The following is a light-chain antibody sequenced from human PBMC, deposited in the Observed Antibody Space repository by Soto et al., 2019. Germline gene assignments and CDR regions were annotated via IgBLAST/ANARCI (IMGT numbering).Light chain of an antibody. CDR1: SSDVGGYNY. Sequence: QSALTQPASVSGSPGQSITISCTGTSSDVGGYNYVSWYQHHPGKAPKLMIYEVSNRPSGVSSRFSGSKSGNTASLTISGLQTEDEADYYCSSYTSSGAHVFGGGTQLTVL. CDR3: SSYTSSGAHV. V-gene: IGLV2-14*01. CDR2: EVS. J-gene: IGLJ3*02.